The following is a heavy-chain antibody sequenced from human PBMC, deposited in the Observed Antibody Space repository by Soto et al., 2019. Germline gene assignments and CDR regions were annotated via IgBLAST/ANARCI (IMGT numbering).Heavy chain of an antibody. CDR2: ISAYNGNT. CDR1: GYTFTSYG. CDR3: ARGSSAYDYLGVFDI. D-gene: IGHD5-12*01. V-gene: IGHV1-18*01. J-gene: IGHJ3*02. Sequence: ASVKVSCKASGYTFTSYGISWVRQAPGQGLEGMGWISAYNGNTNYAQKLQGRVTMTTDTSTSTAYMELRSLRSDDTAVYFCARGSSAYDYLGVFDIWGQGTLVTVS.